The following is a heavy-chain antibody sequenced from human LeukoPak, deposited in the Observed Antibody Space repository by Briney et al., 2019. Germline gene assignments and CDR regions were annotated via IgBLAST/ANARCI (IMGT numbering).Heavy chain of an antibody. CDR1: GFTFSSYA. J-gene: IGHJ4*02. Sequence: GRSLRLSCAASGFTFSSYAMHWVRQAPGKGLEWVSAISGSGGSTYYADSVKGRFTISRDNSKNTLYLQMNSLRAEDTAVYYCATDVVVPAARDYWGQGTLVTVSS. V-gene: IGHV3-23*01. CDR3: ATDVVVPAARDY. D-gene: IGHD2-2*01. CDR2: ISGSGGST.